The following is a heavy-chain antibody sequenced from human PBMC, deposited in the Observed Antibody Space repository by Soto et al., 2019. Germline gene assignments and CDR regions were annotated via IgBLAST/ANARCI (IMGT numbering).Heavy chain of an antibody. J-gene: IGHJ6*02. V-gene: IGHV4-34*01. D-gene: IGHD6-13*01. Sequence: KASGTLSLTCAVYGGSFSGYYWSWIRQPPGKGLEWIGEINHSGSTNYNPSLKSRVTISVDTSKNQFSLELSSVTAADTAVYYCARGGYAVIAAAGSPGGYYYGMDVWGQGTTVTAP. CDR3: ARGGYAVIAAAGSPGGYYYGMDV. CDR1: GGSFSGYY. CDR2: INHSGST.